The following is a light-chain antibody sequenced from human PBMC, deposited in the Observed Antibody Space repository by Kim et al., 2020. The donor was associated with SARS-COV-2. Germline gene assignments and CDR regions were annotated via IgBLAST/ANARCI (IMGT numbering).Light chain of an antibody. CDR1: QSVDSH. V-gene: IGKV3-11*01. J-gene: IGKJ2*03. CDR2: HAF. Sequence: EIVLTQSPATLSFSPGERATLSCRTSQSVDSHLAWFQQKPGQAPRLLIYHAFIRATGIPARFSGSGSGTDFTLTISGLEPEDFAVYYCQQRSDWTPENSFGQGTKLEI. CDR3: QQRSDWTPENS.